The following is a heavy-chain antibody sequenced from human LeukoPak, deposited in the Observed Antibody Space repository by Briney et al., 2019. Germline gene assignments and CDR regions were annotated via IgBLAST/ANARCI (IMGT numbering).Heavy chain of an antibody. CDR1: GFTFSSYA. Sequence: GGSLRLSSAASGFTFSSYAMSWVRQAPGKGLEWVSAISGSGGSTYYADSVKGRFTISRDNSKNTLYLQMNSLRAEDTAIYYCAGTSGSYPLYYFDYWGQGTLVTVSS. J-gene: IGHJ4*02. CDR3: AGTSGSYPLYYFDY. CDR2: ISGSGGST. D-gene: IGHD1-26*01. V-gene: IGHV3-23*01.